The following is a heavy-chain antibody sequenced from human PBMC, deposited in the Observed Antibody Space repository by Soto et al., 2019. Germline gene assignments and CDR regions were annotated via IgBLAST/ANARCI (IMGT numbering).Heavy chain of an antibody. D-gene: IGHD6-6*01. V-gene: IGHV3-48*03. Sequence: GGSLRLSCAASGITFRNYEMNWVRQAPGKGLECISYISSSGSDAFYADSVKGRFTISRDNAGNSVYLQMNSLRAEDTAIYYCARGGSLSRLGGFYGLDIWGQGTTVTVSS. J-gene: IGHJ6*02. CDR3: ARGGSLSRLGGFYGLDI. CDR2: ISSSGSDA. CDR1: GITFRNYE.